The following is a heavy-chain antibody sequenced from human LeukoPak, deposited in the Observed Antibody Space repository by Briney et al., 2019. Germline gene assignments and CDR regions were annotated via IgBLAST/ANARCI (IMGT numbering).Heavy chain of an antibody. CDR1: GGSISGYF. Sequence: PSETLSLTCTVSGGSISGYFWSWFRQPPGKGLEWIGHIYYSGSATYNPSLKSRVTISVDTSKNQFSLKLSSVTAADTAVYFCARQSGYFDYWGQGTLVTVSS. J-gene: IGHJ4*03. CDR2: IYYSGSA. CDR3: ARQSGYFDY. V-gene: IGHV4-59*08.